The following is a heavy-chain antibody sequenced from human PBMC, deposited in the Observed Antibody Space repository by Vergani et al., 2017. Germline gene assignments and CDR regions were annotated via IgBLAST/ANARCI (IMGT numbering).Heavy chain of an antibody. CDR3: ARGCASNRCPTRGTFEI. CDR1: GDSLTSDFFY. D-gene: IGHD2/OR15-2a*01. CDR2: VHSSGST. J-gene: IGHJ3*02. Sequence: QVQLQESGLGPVKPSQTLSLTCSVSGDSLTSDFFYWTWIRQPAGTRLEWIGRVHSSGSTHYNPSLEGRVSVSMDTAKNEFSLDLQSVTAADTAVYFCARGCASNRCPTRGTFEIWGRGTLVTVSS. V-gene: IGHV4-61*02.